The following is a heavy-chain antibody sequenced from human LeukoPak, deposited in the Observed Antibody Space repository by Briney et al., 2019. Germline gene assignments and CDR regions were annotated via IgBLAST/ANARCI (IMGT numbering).Heavy chain of an antibody. V-gene: IGHV1-2*02. Sequence: GASVKVSCKASGGTFSSYAISWVRQAPGQGLEWMGWINPNSGGTNYAQKFQGRVTMTRDTSISTAYMELSRLRSDDTAVYYCARAPPLGYYYGSGNFWYMDVWGKGTTVTVS. CDR2: INPNSGGT. D-gene: IGHD3-10*01. J-gene: IGHJ6*03. CDR1: GGTFSSYA. CDR3: ARAPPLGYYYGSGNFWYMDV.